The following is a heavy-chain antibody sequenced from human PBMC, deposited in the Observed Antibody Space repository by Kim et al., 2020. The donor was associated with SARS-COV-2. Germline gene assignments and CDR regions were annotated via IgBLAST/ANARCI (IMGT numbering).Heavy chain of an antibody. CDR2: IRSNGGST. CDR3: VKDPRFTIFGVVSYYGMDV. D-gene: IGHD3-3*01. CDR1: GFTFSSYA. Sequence: GGSLRLSCSASGFTFSSYAMHWVRQAPGKGLEYVSAIRSNGGSTYYADSVKGRFTISRDNSKNTLYLQMSSLRAEDTAVYYCVKDPRFTIFGVVSYYGMDVWGQGTTVTVSS. V-gene: IGHV3-64D*06. J-gene: IGHJ6*02.